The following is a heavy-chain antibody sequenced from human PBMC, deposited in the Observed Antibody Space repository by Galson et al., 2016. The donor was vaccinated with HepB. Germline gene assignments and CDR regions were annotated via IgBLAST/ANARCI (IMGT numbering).Heavy chain of an antibody. CDR2: IIPLFGTT. CDR1: GGSFSSYA. V-gene: IGHV1-69*13. D-gene: IGHD6-19*01. Sequence: SVKVSCKASGGSFSSYAITWVRQAPGQGLEWMGGIIPLFGTTDYAQKFQGRITITADGSTSTAFMVLANLRSEDTALYYCARDRAVAGTGRHALDIWGQGTLVTVSS. CDR3: ARDRAVAGTGRHALDI. J-gene: IGHJ4*02.